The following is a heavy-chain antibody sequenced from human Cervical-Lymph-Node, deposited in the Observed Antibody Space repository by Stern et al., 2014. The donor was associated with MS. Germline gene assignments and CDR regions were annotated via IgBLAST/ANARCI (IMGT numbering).Heavy chain of an antibody. J-gene: IGHJ4*02. CDR1: GFTFNNYR. CDR3: ARDYNGLAY. V-gene: IGHV3-21*01. D-gene: IGHD3-10*01. Sequence: QLVQSGGGLVKPGGSLRLSCAASGFTFNNYRMNWVRQAPGKGLEWVSSISESSSYIYYADSVKGRFTISRDNAKNSLFLQMNSLRAEDTAVYYCARDYNGLAYWGQGTLVTVSS. CDR2: ISESSSYI.